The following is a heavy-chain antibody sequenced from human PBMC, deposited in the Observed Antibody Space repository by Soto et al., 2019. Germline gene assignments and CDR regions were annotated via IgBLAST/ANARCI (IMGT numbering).Heavy chain of an antibody. V-gene: IGHV4-34*01. Sequence: PSETLSLTCAVYGGSFSGYYWSWIRQPPGKGLEWIGEINHSGSTNYNPSLKSRVTISVDTSKNQFSLKLSSVTAADTAVYYCARGKFGSSMVRGVIGYYYYMDVWGKGTTVTVSS. CDR2: INHSGST. D-gene: IGHD3-10*01. J-gene: IGHJ6*03. CDR1: GGSFSGYY. CDR3: ARGKFGSSMVRGVIGYYYYMDV.